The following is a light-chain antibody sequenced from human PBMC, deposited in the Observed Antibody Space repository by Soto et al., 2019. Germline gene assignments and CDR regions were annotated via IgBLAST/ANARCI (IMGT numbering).Light chain of an antibody. CDR1: LRVSSNY. CDR2: GAS. V-gene: IGKV3-20*01. Sequence: EIVLTQSPATLSLSPGERATLSCRASLRVSSNYLAWYQQKPGQAPRLLIFGASTRATGIPDRFSGSGSGTDFTLTINRLEPEDFAVYYCQQYGSSQWTFGQGTKVDIK. J-gene: IGKJ1*01. CDR3: QQYGSSQWT.